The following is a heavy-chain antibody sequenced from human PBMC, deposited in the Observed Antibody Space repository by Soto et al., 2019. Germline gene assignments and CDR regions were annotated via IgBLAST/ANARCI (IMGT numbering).Heavy chain of an antibody. V-gene: IGHV3-30-3*01. J-gene: IGHJ4*02. CDR2: ISYDGSNK. CDR3: ARGSSTKGPFDY. CDR1: GFTFSSYA. Sequence: GGSLRLSCAASGFTFSSYAMHWVRQAPGKGLEWVAVISYDGSNKYYADSVKGRFTISRDNSKNTLYLQMNSLRAEDTAVYYCARGSSTKGPFDYWGQGTLVTVS. D-gene: IGHD2-2*01.